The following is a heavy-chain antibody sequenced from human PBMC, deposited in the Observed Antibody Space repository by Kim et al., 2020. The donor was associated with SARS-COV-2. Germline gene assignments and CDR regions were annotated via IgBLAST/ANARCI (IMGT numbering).Heavy chain of an antibody. Sequence: ASVKVSCKASGYTFTSYGISWVRQAPGQGLEWMGWISAYNGNTNYAQKLQGRVTMTTDTSTSTAYMELRSLRSDDTAVYYCARVIQSLYYYYYGMDVWGQGTTVTVSS. CDR3: ARVIQSLYYYYYGMDV. CDR1: GYTFTSYG. V-gene: IGHV1-18*01. CDR2: ISAYNGNT. D-gene: IGHD4-4*01. J-gene: IGHJ6*02.